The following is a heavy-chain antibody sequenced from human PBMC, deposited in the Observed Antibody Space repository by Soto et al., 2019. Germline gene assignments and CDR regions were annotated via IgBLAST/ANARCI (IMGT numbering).Heavy chain of an antibody. J-gene: IGHJ6*02. V-gene: IGHV3-48*03. D-gene: IGHD5-18*01. CDR1: GFTFSSYE. CDR2: ISSSGSTI. CDR3: AKSGYSLGMDV. Sequence: QTGGSLRLSCSASGFTFSSYEMNWVRQAPGKGLEWVSYISSSGSTIYYADSVKGRFTISRDNAKNSLYLQMNSLRAEDTAVYYCAKSGYSLGMDVWGQGTTVTVSS.